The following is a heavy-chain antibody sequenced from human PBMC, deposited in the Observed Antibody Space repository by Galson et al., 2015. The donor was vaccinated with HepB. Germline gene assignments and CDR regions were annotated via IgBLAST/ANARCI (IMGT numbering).Heavy chain of an antibody. CDR1: GNTFSNYD. CDR3: ARGGGRPAAMFWWFDP. Sequence: SVKVSCKASGNTFSNYDINWVRQATGQGLEWMGWMNPNSGHTGYAQKFQGRVTMTRNTSISTAYMELSSLTSEDTAVYYCARGGGRPAAMFWWFDPWGQGTLVTVSS. CDR2: MNPNSGHT. D-gene: IGHD2-2*01. V-gene: IGHV1-8*01. J-gene: IGHJ5*02.